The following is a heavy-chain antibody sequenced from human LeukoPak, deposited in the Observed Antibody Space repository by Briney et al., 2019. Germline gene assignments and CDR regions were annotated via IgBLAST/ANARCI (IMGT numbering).Heavy chain of an antibody. CDR3: AKWAVGDSSGYYYGY. Sequence: GGSLRLSCAASGFTLSSYAMSWVRQAPGKGLEWVSAISGSGGSTYYADSVKGRFTISRDNSKNTLYLQMNSLRAEDTAVYYCAKWAVGDSSGYYYGYWGQGTLVTVSS. CDR1: GFTLSSYA. V-gene: IGHV3-23*01. D-gene: IGHD3-22*01. CDR2: ISGSGGST. J-gene: IGHJ4*02.